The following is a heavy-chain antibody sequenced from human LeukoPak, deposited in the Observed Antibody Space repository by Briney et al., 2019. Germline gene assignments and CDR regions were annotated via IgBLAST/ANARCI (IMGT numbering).Heavy chain of an antibody. J-gene: IGHJ4*02. CDR2: INHSGST. D-gene: IGHD3-3*01. CDR1: GGSFSGYY. CDR3: ARVAGVVTTDY. V-gene: IGHV4-34*01. Sequence: TPSETLSLTCAVYGGSFSGYYWSWIRQPPGKGLEWIGEINHSGSTNYNPSLKSRVTISVDTSKNQFSLKLSSVTAADTAVYYCARVAGVVTTDYWRQGTLVTVSS.